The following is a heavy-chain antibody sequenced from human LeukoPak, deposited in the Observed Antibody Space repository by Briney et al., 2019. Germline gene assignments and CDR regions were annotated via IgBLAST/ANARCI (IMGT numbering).Heavy chain of an antibody. D-gene: IGHD2-2*01. J-gene: IGHJ6*03. CDR1: GFTFGDYA. CDR3: TRDIGYCSSTSCLYYYYMDV. CDR2: IRSKAYGGTT. Sequence: GGSLRLSCTASGFTFGDYAMSWFRQAPGKGLEWVGFIRSKAYGGTTEYAASVKGRFTISRDDSKSIAYLQMNSLKTEDTAVYYCTRDIGYCSSTSCLYYYYMDVWGKGTTVTVSS. V-gene: IGHV3-49*03.